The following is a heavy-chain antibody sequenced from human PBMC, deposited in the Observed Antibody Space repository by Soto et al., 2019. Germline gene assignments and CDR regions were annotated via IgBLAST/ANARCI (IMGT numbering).Heavy chain of an antibody. V-gene: IGHV1-3*01. J-gene: IGHJ4*02. CDR3: ARWVGGPTSNLDY. Sequence: ASVKVSCKASGYTFTSYAMHWVRQAPGQGLEWMGWINAGNGNTKYSQKFQGRVTITRDTSASTAYMELSSLRSEDTAVYYCARWVGGPTSNLDYWGQXTLVTVSS. D-gene: IGHD3-16*01. CDR2: INAGNGNT. CDR1: GYTFTSYA.